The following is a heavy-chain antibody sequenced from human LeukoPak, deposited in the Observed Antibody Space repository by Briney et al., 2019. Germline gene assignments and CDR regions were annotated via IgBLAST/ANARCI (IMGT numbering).Heavy chain of an antibody. J-gene: IGHJ4*02. Sequence: SETLSLTCTVSGGSISSSSYYWGWIRQPPGKGPEWIGSIYYSGSTYYNPSLKSRVTISVDTSKNQFSLKLSSVTAADTAVYYCASGPSPNTWGQGTLVTVSS. CDR1: GGSISSSSYY. CDR3: ASGPSPNT. V-gene: IGHV4-39*01. CDR2: IYYSGST.